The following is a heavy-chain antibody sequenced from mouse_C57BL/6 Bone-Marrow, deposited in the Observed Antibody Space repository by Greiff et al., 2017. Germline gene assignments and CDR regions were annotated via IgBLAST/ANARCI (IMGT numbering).Heavy chain of an antibody. CDR3: ARSRDSSGFFDY. V-gene: IGHV1-72*01. Sequence: QVQLQQPGAELVKPGASVKLSCKASGYPFTSYWMHWVKQRPGRGLEWIGRIDPKSGGTKYNEKFKSKATLTVDKPSSTAYMQLSSLTSEDSAVYYCARSRDSSGFFDYWGQGTTLTVSS. CDR1: GYPFTSYW. D-gene: IGHD3-2*02. CDR2: IDPKSGGT. J-gene: IGHJ2*01.